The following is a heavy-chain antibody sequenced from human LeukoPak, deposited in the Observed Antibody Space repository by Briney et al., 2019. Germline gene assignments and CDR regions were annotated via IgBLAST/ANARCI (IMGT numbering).Heavy chain of an antibody. D-gene: IGHD1-26*01. V-gene: IGHV1-2*02. CDR3: AATSPAIVGATSDAFDI. Sequence: ASVKVSCKASGYTFTGSYMHWVRQAPGQGLEWMGWINPNSGGTNYAQKFQGRVTMTRDTSISTAYMELSRLRSDDTAVYYCAATSPAIVGATSDAFDIWGQGTMVTVSS. CDR2: INPNSGGT. J-gene: IGHJ3*02. CDR1: GYTFTGSY.